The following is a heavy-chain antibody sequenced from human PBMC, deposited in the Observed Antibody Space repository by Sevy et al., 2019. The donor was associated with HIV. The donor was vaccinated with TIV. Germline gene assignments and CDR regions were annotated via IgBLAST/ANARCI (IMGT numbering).Heavy chain of an antibody. J-gene: IGHJ4*02. D-gene: IGHD2-8*01. V-gene: IGHV3-23*01. CDR1: GFNFNIYS. CDR3: AREGCTRPHDH. CDR2: LSFGCGRI. Sequence: GGSLRLSCVASGFNFNIYSMSWVRQAPGKGLEWVSTLSFGCGRINHADSGQGRFTMSRADSKKTVYLEMNSLRAEDTAVYYCAREGCTRPHDHWGQGTLVTVSS.